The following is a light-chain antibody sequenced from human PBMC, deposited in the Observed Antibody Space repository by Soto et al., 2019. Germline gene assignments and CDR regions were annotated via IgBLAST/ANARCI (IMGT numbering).Light chain of an antibody. CDR1: QSVRSW. V-gene: IGKV1-5*01. J-gene: IGKJ1*01. Sequence: QMTQSPSTLSAPVGDRVTITCRASQSVRSWLAWYQQKPGRAPKFLIYDASSLESGVPSRFSGSGSGTDFTLTISCLQSEDFATYYCQQYYSYPRTFGQGTKVDIK. CDR3: QQYYSYPRT. CDR2: DAS.